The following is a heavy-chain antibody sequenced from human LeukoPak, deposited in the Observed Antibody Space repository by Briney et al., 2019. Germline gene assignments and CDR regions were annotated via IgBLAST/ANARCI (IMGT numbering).Heavy chain of an antibody. J-gene: IGHJ5*01. V-gene: IGHV4-34*01. CDR1: GGSFSGNN. CDR2: INHSGAT. CDR3: ARGSPKHDS. Sequence: PSETLSLTCAVYGGSFSGNNWNWIRQPPGKGLEWIGEINHSGATKYNPSLKSRLTISVDPSKNQFPLKLKSVTAADTAVYYCARGSPKHDSWGQGTLVTVSS.